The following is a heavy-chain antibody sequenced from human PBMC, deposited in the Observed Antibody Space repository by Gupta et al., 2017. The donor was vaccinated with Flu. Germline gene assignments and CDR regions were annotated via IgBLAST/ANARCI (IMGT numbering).Heavy chain of an antibody. D-gene: IGHD1-26*01. Sequence: WVRQAPGTGLQWVSTINSDGKPYYTDSVKGRFTISRDSYKNILYLQMNSLAAEDTAFYYCVKGGPFARTPDYWGQGALVTVSS. CDR2: INSDGKP. CDR3: VKGGPFARTPDY. J-gene: IGHJ4*02. V-gene: IGHV3-23*01.